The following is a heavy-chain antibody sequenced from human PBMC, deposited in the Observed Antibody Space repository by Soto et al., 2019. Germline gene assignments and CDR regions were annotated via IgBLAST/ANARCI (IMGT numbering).Heavy chain of an antibody. CDR1: GGSISSSSYY. CDR3: ARLGYCSGGSCFGCDY. D-gene: IGHD2-15*01. V-gene: IGHV4-39*01. Sequence: SETLSLTCTVSGGSISSSSYYWGWIRQPPGKGLEWIGSIYYSGSTYYNPSLKSRVTISVDTSKNQFSLKLSSVTAADTAVYYCARLGYCSGGSCFGCDYWGQGTLVTVSS. CDR2: IYYSGST. J-gene: IGHJ4*02.